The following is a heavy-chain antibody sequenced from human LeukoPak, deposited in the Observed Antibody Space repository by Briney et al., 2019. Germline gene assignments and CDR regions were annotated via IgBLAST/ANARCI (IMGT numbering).Heavy chain of an antibody. J-gene: IGHJ3*02. V-gene: IGHV4-61*05. D-gene: IGHD2-15*01. CDR2: ISYSGST. CDR3: GVAATRGPYSFDI. CDR1: GGSISRSSYY. Sequence: PSETLSLTCTVSGGSISRSSYYWGWIRQPPGKGLEWIGDISYSGSTNYNPSLKSRVTISVDTSKNQFSLKLSSVTAADAAVYYCGVAATRGPYSFDIWGQGTMVTVSS.